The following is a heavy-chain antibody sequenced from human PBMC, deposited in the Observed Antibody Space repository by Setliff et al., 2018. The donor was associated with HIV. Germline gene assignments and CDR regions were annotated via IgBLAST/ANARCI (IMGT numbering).Heavy chain of an antibody. J-gene: IGHJ4*02. Sequence: SETLSLTCALSGYSISNGYYWGWIRQPSGKGLEWIGSIYHSGSTFYNPSLRSRVTISVDTSQDQFSLRLTSVTATDTAVYYCAARNSGNPTRHFDYWGQGTLVTVSS. V-gene: IGHV4-38-2*01. CDR3: AARNSGNPTRHFDY. CDR2: IYHSGST. D-gene: IGHD3-10*01. CDR1: GYSISNGYY.